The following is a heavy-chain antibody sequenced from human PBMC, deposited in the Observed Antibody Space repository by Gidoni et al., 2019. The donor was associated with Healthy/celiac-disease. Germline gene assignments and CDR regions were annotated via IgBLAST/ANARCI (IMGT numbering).Heavy chain of an antibody. CDR2: INHSGST. D-gene: IGHD5-12*01. Sequence: QEQLEQWGEGLLKHPETVSITCADYGGSVSGYYWSGIRQPPGKGLEWIGEINHSGSTNYNPSLKSRFTISVVTSKTQFSLKLSSVTAADTAVYYCASGYSGYDLGWGQGTLVTVSS. CDR1: GGSVSGYY. CDR3: ASGYSGYDLG. V-gene: IGHV4-34*01. J-gene: IGHJ4*02.